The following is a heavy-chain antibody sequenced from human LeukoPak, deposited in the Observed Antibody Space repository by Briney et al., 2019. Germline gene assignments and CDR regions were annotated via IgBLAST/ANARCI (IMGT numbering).Heavy chain of an antibody. D-gene: IGHD6-13*01. CDR3: ARDRKGYSSSWYSNRFDP. Sequence: GASVKVSCKASGGTFSSYAISWVRQDPGQGLEWMGGIIPIFGTANYAQKFQGRVTIAADESTSTAYMELSSLRSEDTAVYYCARDRKGYSSSWYSNRFDPWGQGTLATVSS. J-gene: IGHJ5*02. V-gene: IGHV1-69*13. CDR1: GGTFSSYA. CDR2: IIPIFGTA.